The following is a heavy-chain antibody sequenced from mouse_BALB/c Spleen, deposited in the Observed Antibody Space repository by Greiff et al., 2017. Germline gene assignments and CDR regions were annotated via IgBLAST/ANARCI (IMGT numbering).Heavy chain of an antibody. V-gene: IGHV1-87*01. CDR1: GYTFTSYW. D-gene: IGHD1-1*01. CDR3: ARGGFYYYGSSHWYFDV. CDR2: IYPGDGDT. Sequence: VQLQQSGAELARPGASVKLSCKASGYTFTSYWMQWVKQRPGQGLEWIGAIYPGDGDTRYTQKFKGKATLTADKSSSTAYMQLSSLASEDSAVYYCARGGFYYYGSSHWYFDVWGAGTTVTVSS. J-gene: IGHJ1*01.